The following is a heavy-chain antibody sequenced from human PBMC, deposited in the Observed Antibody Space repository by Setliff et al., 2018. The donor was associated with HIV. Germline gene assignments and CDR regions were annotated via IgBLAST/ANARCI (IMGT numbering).Heavy chain of an antibody. CDR2: INPNNGVT. D-gene: IGHD1-1*01. Sequence: ASVKVSCKASGYTFTGYYLHWVRQAPGQGLGWMGRINPNNGVTFYGQKFQGRVTMTRDTSIMTAYMELGRLTYDDTAVYYCASFRGTGTTRSLDHFDYWGQGTLVTVSS. V-gene: IGHV1-2*06. CDR3: ASFRGTGTTRSLDHFDY. CDR1: GYTFTGYY. J-gene: IGHJ4*02.